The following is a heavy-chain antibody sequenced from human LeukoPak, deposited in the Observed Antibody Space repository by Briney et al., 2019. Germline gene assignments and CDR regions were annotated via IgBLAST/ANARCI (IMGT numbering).Heavy chain of an antibody. Sequence: ASVKVSCKVSGYTLTELSMHWVRQAPGKGLEWMGGFDPEDGEAIYAQKFQGRVTMTEDTSTDTAYMELSSLRSEDTAVYYCATSITGDRHWYFDLWGRGTLVTVSS. V-gene: IGHV1-24*01. CDR2: FDPEDGEA. CDR3: ATSITGDRHWYFDL. CDR1: GYTLTELS. D-gene: IGHD7-27*01. J-gene: IGHJ2*01.